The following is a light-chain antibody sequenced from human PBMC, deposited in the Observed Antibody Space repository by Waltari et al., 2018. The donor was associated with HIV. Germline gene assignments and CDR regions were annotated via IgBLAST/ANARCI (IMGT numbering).Light chain of an antibody. CDR3: AAWDNSLSAPV. CDR1: SSNLGRNY. J-gene: IGLJ3*02. CDR2: RNN. V-gene: IGLV1-47*01. Sequence: QSVLTQPHSASGTPGQRVTIPCSGSSSNLGRNYVYWYQQLPGTAPKLLIYRNNQRPSGVPDRFSGSKSGTSASLAISGLRSEDEADYYCAAWDNSLSAPVFGGGTKLTVL.